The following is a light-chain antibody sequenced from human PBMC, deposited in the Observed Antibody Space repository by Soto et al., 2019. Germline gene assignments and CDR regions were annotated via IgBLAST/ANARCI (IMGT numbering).Light chain of an antibody. Sequence: QSALTQPRSVSGSPGQSVTISCTGTSSDVGGYNYVSWYQQHPGIAPKLIIYDVSKWPSGVPDRFSGSKSGNTASLTISGLQAEDEADYYCCSYAGTYTLVFGGGTQLTVL. CDR1: SSDVGGYNY. V-gene: IGLV2-11*01. CDR2: DVS. J-gene: IGLJ2*01. CDR3: CSYAGTYTLV.